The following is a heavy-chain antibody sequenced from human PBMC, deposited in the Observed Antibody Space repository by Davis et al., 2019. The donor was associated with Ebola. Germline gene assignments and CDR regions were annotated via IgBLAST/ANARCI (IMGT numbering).Heavy chain of an antibody. D-gene: IGHD6-13*01. CDR3: ARDRSSSWYPGDACDI. V-gene: IGHV1-2*04. CDR1: GYTFTGYY. CDR2: INPNSGGT. J-gene: IGHJ3*02. Sequence: ASVKVSCKASGYTFTGYYMHWVRQAPGQGLEWMGWINPNSGGTNYAQKFQGWVTMTRDTSISTAYMELSRLRSDDTAVYYCARDRSSSWYPGDACDIWGQGTMVTVSS.